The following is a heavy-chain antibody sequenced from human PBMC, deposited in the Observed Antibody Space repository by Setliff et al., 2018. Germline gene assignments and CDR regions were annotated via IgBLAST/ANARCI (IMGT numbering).Heavy chain of an antibody. J-gene: IGHJ4*02. CDR3: ATGFLRYDILTGYYQRPHYFEY. Sequence: SVKVSCKASGGTFSSYGISWVRQAPGQGLEWMGGTIPIFGTTNYAQKFQGRLTMTEDTSTDTAYMELSSLRSQDTAVYYCATGFLRYDILTGYYQRPHYFEYWGQGTLVTVSS. CDR1: GGTFSSYG. V-gene: IGHV1-69*06. D-gene: IGHD3-9*01. CDR2: TIPIFGTT.